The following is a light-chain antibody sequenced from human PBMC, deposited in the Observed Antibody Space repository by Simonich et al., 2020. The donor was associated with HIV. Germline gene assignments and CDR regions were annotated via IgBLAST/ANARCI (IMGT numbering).Light chain of an antibody. CDR3: MQALQTPFT. Sequence: DIVMTQSPLSLPVTPGEPASISCWSSQSLLHSNGYNYLDWYLQKPGQSPQLLIYLGSNRASGVPARFSGSGSGTDFTLNICRVEAEDVAVYYSMQALQTPFTFGPGTKVDIK. CDR1: QSLLHSNGYNY. J-gene: IGKJ3*01. V-gene: IGKV2-28*01. CDR2: LGS.